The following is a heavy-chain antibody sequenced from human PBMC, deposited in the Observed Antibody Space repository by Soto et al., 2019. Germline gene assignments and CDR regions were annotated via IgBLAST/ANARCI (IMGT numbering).Heavy chain of an antibody. CDR2: INPNSGGT. CDR3: ARCIAARRRNYYGMDV. Sequence: ASVKVSCKASGYTFTGYYMHWVRQAPGQGLEWMGWINPNSGGTNYAQKFQGWVTMTRDKSISTAYMELSRLRSDDTAVYYCARCIAARRRNYYGMDVWGQGTTVTVSS. V-gene: IGHV1-2*04. CDR1: GYTFTGYY. D-gene: IGHD6-6*01. J-gene: IGHJ6*02.